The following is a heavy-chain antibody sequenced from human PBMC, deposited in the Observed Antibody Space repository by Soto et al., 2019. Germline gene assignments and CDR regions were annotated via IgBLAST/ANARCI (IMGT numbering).Heavy chain of an antibody. CDR3: ARDLESDIVVVPAAIAPYGMDV. Sequence: GGSLRLSCAASGFTFSSYAMHWVRQAPGKGLEWVAVQAYDGSNKYFAGSVQGQFSITRENSNNALYLQMNSLRVGETAVYYCARDLESDIVVVPAAIAPYGMDVWGQGTTVTVSS. J-gene: IGHJ6*02. CDR1: GFTFSSYA. D-gene: IGHD2-2*01. CDR2: QAYDGSNK. V-gene: IGHV3-30-3*01.